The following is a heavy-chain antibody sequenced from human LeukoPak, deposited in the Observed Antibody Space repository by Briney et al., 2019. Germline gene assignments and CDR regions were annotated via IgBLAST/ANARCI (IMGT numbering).Heavy chain of an antibody. J-gene: IGHJ5*02. V-gene: IGHV1-46*01. CDR1: GYSFTSYY. CDR2: INPSGDST. Sequence: ASVKVSCKASGYSFTSYYMHWVRQAPGQGLEWMGTINPSGDSTSYAQKFQGRVTMTRDMSTSTDYMELSSLRSEDTAVYYCARDNSVGDNAWWFDPWGQGTLVTVSS. CDR3: ARDNSVGDNAWWFDP. D-gene: IGHD1-26*01.